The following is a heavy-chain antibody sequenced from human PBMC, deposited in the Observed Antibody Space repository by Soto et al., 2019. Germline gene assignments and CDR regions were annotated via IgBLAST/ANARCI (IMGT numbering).Heavy chain of an antibody. Sequence: GESLKISCKGSGYSFTSYWIGWVLQIPWKGLEWMGIIYPGDSDTRYSPSLQGQVTISADKSINSVYLQWSSLKASDTATYYCARLGFNYDFLSGYYNVHHYYGIDVWGQGTTVTVSS. V-gene: IGHV5-51*01. D-gene: IGHD3-3*01. CDR1: GYSFTSYW. J-gene: IGHJ6*02. CDR3: ARLGFNYDFLSGYYNVHHYYGIDV. CDR2: IYPGDSDT.